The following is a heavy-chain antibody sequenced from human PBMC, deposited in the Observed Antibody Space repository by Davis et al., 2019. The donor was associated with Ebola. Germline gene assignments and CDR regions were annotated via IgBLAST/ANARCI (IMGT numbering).Heavy chain of an antibody. CDR2: IYPGDSET. CDR1: GYSFTSYW. Sequence: GESLKISCKGSGYSFTSYWIAWVRQMPGKGLECMGIIYPGDSETRYSPSFQGQVTISADKSITTAYLQWSSLKASDTAMYYCARLSGSYYAFDYWGQGTLVTVSS. CDR3: ARLSGSYYAFDY. J-gene: IGHJ4*02. D-gene: IGHD1-26*01. V-gene: IGHV5-51*01.